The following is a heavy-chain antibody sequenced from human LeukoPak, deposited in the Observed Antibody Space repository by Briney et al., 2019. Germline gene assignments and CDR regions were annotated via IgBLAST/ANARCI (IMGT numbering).Heavy chain of an antibody. CDR3: AKAKGYGGNHDAFDI. J-gene: IGHJ3*02. D-gene: IGHD4-23*01. CDR1: GFTFSSYA. Sequence: GGSLRLSCAASGFTFSSYAMSWVRQAPGKGLEWVSAISGSGGSTYCADSVKGRFTISRDNSKNTLYLQMNSLRAEDTAVYYCAKAKGYGGNHDAFDIWGQGTMVTVSS. CDR2: ISGSGGST. V-gene: IGHV3-23*01.